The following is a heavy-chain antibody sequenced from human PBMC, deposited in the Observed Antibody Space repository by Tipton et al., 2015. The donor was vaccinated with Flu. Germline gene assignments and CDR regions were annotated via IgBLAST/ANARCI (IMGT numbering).Heavy chain of an antibody. CDR3: AKDGWDTSGWYPFDY. CDR1: GFTFSSYG. CDR2: ISSDGSSK. Sequence: QVQLVQSGGGVVQPGRSLRLSCVVSGFTFSSYGMHWVRQAPGKGLEWVAVISSDGSSKYYADSVKGRFTISRDNSKNTLSLQMNSLRTEDTAVYYCAKDGWDTSGWYPFDYWGQGTLVTVSA. J-gene: IGHJ4*02. D-gene: IGHD6-19*01. V-gene: IGHV3-30*18.